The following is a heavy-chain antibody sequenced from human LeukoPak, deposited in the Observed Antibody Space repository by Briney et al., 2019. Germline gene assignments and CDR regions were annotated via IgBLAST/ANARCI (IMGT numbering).Heavy chain of an antibody. CDR2: ISYDGSNK. CDR1: GFTFSSYA. D-gene: IGHD1-7*01. Sequence: PGGSLRLSCAASGFTFSSYAMHWVRQAPGKGLEWVAVISYDGSNKYYADSVKGRFTISRDNSKNTLYLHMNSLRAEDTAVYYCAREVGPRYNWNYVYYYYYGMDVWGQGTTVTVSS. J-gene: IGHJ6*02. V-gene: IGHV3-30-3*01. CDR3: AREVGPRYNWNYVYYYYYGMDV.